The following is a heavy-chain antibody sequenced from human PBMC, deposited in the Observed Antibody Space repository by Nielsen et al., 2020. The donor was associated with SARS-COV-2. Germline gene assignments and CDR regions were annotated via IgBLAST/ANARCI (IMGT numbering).Heavy chain of an antibody. CDR1: GFSVSTNY. CDR2: LYSGGTT. Sequence: GGSLRLSCAASGFSVSTNYMSWVRQAPGKGLEWVSVLYSGGTTYHADSVKGRFTISRDNSKNTLYLQMNSLRAEDTAVYYCARGYSTGWFDYWGQGALVTVSS. V-gene: IGHV3-53*01. D-gene: IGHD2-8*02. J-gene: IGHJ4*02. CDR3: ARGYSTGWFDY.